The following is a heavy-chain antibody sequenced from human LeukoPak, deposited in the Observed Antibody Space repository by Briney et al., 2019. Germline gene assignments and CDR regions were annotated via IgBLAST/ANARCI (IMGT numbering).Heavy chain of an antibody. Sequence: GGSLRLSCTVSGFTVSTNSMSWVRQAPGKGLEWVSFIYSDNTHYSDSVKGRFTTSRDNSKNTLYLQMNSLRAEDTAVYYCARRAGAYSHPYDYWGQGTLVTVSS. J-gene: IGHJ4*02. V-gene: IGHV3-53*01. CDR1: GFTVSTNS. D-gene: IGHD4/OR15-4a*01. CDR2: IYSDNT. CDR3: ARRAGAYSHPYDY.